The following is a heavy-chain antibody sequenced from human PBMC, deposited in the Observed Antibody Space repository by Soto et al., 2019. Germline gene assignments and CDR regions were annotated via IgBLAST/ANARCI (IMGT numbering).Heavy chain of an antibody. CDR2: ISYDGRTE. CDR3: ARERRAYEMDY. V-gene: IGHV3-30*04. D-gene: IGHD5-12*01. J-gene: IGHJ4*02. Sequence: QVHLVESGGGVVQPGKSLRLSCVASAFTFSGYAMHWVRQAPGKGLEWVAVISYDGRTEYYADSVKGRFTISRDNSKNTLYLHMNGLPAEDTSVYYCARERRAYEMDYWGQGTLVIVS. CDR1: AFTFSGYA.